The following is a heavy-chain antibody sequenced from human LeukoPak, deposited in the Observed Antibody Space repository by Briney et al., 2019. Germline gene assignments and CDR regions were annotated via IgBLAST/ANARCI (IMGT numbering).Heavy chain of an antibody. CDR2: IHSGGTT. Sequence: PSETLSLTCTLSADSISSLYCSWIRQPPGEALECIGYIHSGGTTNYNPSLKSRVTIAVDTSKKQFSLKLRSVTAADTAVYYCANLNYISSGSNFDYWGQGTLVTVSS. CDR1: ADSISSLY. CDR3: ANLNYISSGSNFDY. V-gene: IGHV4-59*11. D-gene: IGHD3-22*01. J-gene: IGHJ4*02.